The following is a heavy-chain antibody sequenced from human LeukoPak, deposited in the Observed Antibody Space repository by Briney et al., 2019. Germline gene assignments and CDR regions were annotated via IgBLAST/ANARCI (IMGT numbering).Heavy chain of an antibody. D-gene: IGHD5-18*01. CDR2: IYYSGST. CDR3: ARGGISVDTAMVD. Sequence: PSETLSLTCTVSGGSISSYCWSWIRQPPGKGLEWIGSIYYSGSTYYNPSLKSRVTISVDTSKNQFSLKLSSVTAADTAVYYCARGGISVDTAMVDWGQGTLVTVSS. J-gene: IGHJ4*02. V-gene: IGHV4-59*05. CDR1: GGSISSYC.